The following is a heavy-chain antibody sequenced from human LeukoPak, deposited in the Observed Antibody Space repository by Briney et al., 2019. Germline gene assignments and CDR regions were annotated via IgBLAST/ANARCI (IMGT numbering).Heavy chain of an antibody. V-gene: IGHV4-39*07. CDR1: GGSISSSTFY. CDR3: ARGGSRYYDSSGYPDY. Sequence: SETLSLTCTVSGGSISSSTFYWGWIRQPPGKGLEWIGSLYYSGSTNYNPSLKSRVTISVDKSKNQFSLKLSSVTAADTAVYYCARGGSRYYDSSGYPDYWGQGTLVTVSS. D-gene: IGHD3-22*01. CDR2: LYYSGST. J-gene: IGHJ4*02.